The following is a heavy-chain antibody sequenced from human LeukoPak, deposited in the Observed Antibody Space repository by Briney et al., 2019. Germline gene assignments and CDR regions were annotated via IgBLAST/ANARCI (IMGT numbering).Heavy chain of an antibody. CDR1: GFTFDDYA. J-gene: IGHJ5*02. V-gene: IGHV3-9*01. CDR3: AKDPTIFGVANVFSGWSDP. Sequence: GRSLRLSCAASGFTFDDYAMHWVRQAPGKGLEWVSGISWNSGSIGYADSVKGRFTISRDNAKNSLYLQMNSLRAEDTALYCCAKDPTIFGVANVFSGWSDPGGQGTLVTVSS. CDR2: ISWNSGSI. D-gene: IGHD3-3*01.